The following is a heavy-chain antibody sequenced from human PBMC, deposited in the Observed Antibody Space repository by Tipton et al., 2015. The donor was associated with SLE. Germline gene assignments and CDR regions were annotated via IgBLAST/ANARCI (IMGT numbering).Heavy chain of an antibody. CDR2: ISGDGNHK. CDR1: GYSISSGHL. CDR3: AKVRAPITAVDL. V-gene: IGHV3-11*01. J-gene: IGHJ5*02. D-gene: IGHD5-24*01. Sequence: LSLTCTVSGYSISSGHLWGWIRQAPGKGLESISYISGDGNHKYYTDSVKGRFTISRDNAKNSLYLQMNSLRPEDTAMYYCAKVRAPITAVDLWGQGTLVTLSS.